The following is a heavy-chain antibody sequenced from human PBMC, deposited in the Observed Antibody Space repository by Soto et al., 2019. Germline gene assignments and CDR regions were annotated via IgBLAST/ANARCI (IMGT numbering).Heavy chain of an antibody. CDR2: FLPIFGTT. CDR1: GGTFNRQA. CDR3: ARVDSSMFEGGEWFDP. J-gene: IGHJ5*02. D-gene: IGHD3-10*02. V-gene: IGHV1-69*12. Sequence: QVVQSGAEVKKPGSSVKVSCKASGGTFNRQAFSWVRQAPGQGLEWMGGFLPIFGTTDYSQKFQGRVTSPADEATSTAYMELSSLTSDDTAVYYCARVDSSMFEGGEWFDPWGQGTLVTVSS.